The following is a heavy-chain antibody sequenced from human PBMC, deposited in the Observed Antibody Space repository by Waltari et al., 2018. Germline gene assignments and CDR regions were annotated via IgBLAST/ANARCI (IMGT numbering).Heavy chain of an antibody. CDR3: ATYIGASVGTAAFDV. D-gene: IGHD5-12*01. CDR1: GVPITSNRHY. CDR2: VSYSGTT. J-gene: IGHJ3*01. V-gene: IGHV4-39*01. Sequence: QLQLQESGPRLVRPSETLSLICRVPGVPITSNRHYWAWIRQAPGQVLVWIGAVSYSGTTYISPSLKSRVSVSRDTSKNQVSLILGSVTAADMAVYYCATYIGASVGTAAFDVWGQGTMVTVSS.